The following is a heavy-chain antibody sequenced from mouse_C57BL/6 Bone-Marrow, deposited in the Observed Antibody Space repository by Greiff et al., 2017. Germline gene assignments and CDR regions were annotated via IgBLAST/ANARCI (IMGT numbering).Heavy chain of an antibody. D-gene: IGHD6-5*01. Sequence: QVQLQQPGAELVKPGASVKLSCKASGYTFTSYWMHWVKQRPGRGLEWIGRIDPNSGGTKYNEKFKSKATLTVDKPSITAYMQLSSLTSEDSAVYYCARVALCHAMDYWGQGTSVTVAS. CDR3: ARVALCHAMDY. CDR2: IDPNSGGT. V-gene: IGHV1-72*01. CDR1: GYTFTSYW. J-gene: IGHJ4*01.